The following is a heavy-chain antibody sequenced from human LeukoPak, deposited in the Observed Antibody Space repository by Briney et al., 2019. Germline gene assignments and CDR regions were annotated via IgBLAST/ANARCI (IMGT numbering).Heavy chain of an antibody. CDR2: IYYSGST. V-gene: IGHV4-59*12. D-gene: IGHD3-10*01. CDR1: GGSISSYY. Sequence: SETLSLTCTVSGGSISSYYWSWIRQPPGKGLDWIGYIYYSGSTNYNPSLKSRVTISVDTSKNQFSLKPSSVTAADTAVYYCARDLGEGYFVSGSYYNSYFDYWGQGTLVTVSS. CDR3: ARDLGEGYFVSGSYYNSYFDY. J-gene: IGHJ4*02.